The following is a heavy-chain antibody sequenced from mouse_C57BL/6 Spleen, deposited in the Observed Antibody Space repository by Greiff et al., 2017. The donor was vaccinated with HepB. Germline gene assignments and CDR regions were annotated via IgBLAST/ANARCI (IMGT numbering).Heavy chain of an antibody. Sequence: DVMLVESGGGLVKPGGSLKLSCAASGFTFSSYAMSWVRQTPEKRLEWVATISDGGSYTYYPDNVKGRFTISRDNAKNNLYLQMSHLKSEDTAMYYCARDREYGFAYWGQGTLVTVSA. CDR3: ARDREYGFAY. V-gene: IGHV5-4*01. J-gene: IGHJ3*01. CDR1: GFTFSSYA. D-gene: IGHD5-1*01. CDR2: ISDGGSYT.